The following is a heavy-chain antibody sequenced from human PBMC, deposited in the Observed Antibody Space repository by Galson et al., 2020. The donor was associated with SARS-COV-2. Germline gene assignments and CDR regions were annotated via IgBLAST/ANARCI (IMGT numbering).Heavy chain of an antibody. D-gene: IGHD1-7*01. J-gene: IGHJ4*02. CDR1: GFTFSDYS. CDR2: ISSSSSYI. Sequence: KIAESLKISRAASGFTFSDYSMNWVRQAPGEGLEWVSSISSSSSYIYYADSVKGRFTISRDNSKNSLYLQVNSLRAEDTAVYYCARDRGITGTTSGDYWGQGSLVTVSS. V-gene: IGHV3-21*01. CDR3: ARDRGITGTTSGDY.